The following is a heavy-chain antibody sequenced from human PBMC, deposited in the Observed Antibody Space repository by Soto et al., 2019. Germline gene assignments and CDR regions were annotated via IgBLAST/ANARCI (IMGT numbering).Heavy chain of an antibody. D-gene: IGHD1-26*01. V-gene: IGHV5-51*01. CDR3: ARQEIAGATSAFDI. CDR2: IFPGDSDI. J-gene: IGHJ3*02. CDR1: GYSFTTYW. Sequence: EVRLVQSGAEVKKAGESLKISCKGSGYSFTTYWIGWVRQKPRKGMEWMGIIFPGDSDIRYSPSLQGQVTISADKSITTAYLQWSSLKASDTAIYYCARQEIAGATSAFDIWGQGTLVTVSS.